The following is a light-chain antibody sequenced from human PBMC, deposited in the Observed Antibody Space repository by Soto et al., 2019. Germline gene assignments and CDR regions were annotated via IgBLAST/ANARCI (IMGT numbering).Light chain of an antibody. J-gene: IGKJ5*01. Sequence: IQLTQSPSSLSASLGDRVTITCRASQDISNYLNWYQQKPGKAPKLLIYDASNLETGVPSRFSGSGSGTDFTFTISSLQPEDIATYYCQQYDNLSSITFGQGTRLEIK. CDR3: QQYDNLSSIT. V-gene: IGKV1-33*01. CDR2: DAS. CDR1: QDISNY.